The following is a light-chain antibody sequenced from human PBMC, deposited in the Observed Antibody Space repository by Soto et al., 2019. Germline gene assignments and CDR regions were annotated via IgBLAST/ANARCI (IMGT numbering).Light chain of an antibody. J-gene: IGKJ2*01. CDR1: QIIEYF. CDR2: AAS. V-gene: IGKV1-39*01. Sequence: DIQMTQSPSSLSASVGDRVTISCRASQIIEYFLNWYQQKPGKAPKLLIYAASNLQTGVPSRFSGIGSGTDFTLTISRLQLEDFATYYCQQSYSGLPMYTFGQGTKLEI. CDR3: QQSYSGLPMYT.